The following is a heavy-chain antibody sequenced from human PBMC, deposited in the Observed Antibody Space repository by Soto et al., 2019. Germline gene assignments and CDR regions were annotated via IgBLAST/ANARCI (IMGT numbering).Heavy chain of an antibody. CDR3: ARVGPTVNGFDY. Sequence: PSETLSLTCTVSGGSISSGGYYWSWIRQHPGKGLEWIGYIYYSGSTYYNPSLKSRVTISVDTSKNQFSLKLSSVTAADTAVYYCARVGPTVNGFDYWGQGTLVTVSS. D-gene: IGHD4-4*01. CDR2: IYYSGST. V-gene: IGHV4-31*03. CDR1: GGSISSGGYY. J-gene: IGHJ4*02.